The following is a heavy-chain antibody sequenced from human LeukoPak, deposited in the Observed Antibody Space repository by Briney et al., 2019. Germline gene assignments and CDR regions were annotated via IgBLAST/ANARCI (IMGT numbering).Heavy chain of an antibody. CDR1: GFTFSTYT. Sequence: PGGSLRLSCAASGFTFSTYTMNWARQAPGQGLEWVSSISSSSSYIYYADSVKGRFTISRDNAKNSLYLQMNSLRAEDTAVYYCARGLRYSSDWYSVYFYYWGQGTLVTVSS. CDR3: ARGLRYSSDWYSVYFYY. J-gene: IGHJ4*02. V-gene: IGHV3-21*06. CDR2: ISSSSSYI. D-gene: IGHD6-19*01.